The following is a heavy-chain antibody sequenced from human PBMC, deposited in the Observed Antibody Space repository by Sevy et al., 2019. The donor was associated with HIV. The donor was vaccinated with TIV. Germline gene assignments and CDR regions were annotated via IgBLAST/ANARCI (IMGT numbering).Heavy chain of an antibody. CDR3: ARDALLRGGYLDY. CDR2: INPNSGGT. D-gene: IGHD3-10*01. J-gene: IGHJ4*02. CDR1: GYTFTGYY. V-gene: IGHV1-2*02. Sequence: VKVSCKASGYTFTGYYMHWVRQAPGQGLEWMGWINPNSGGTNYAQKFQGRVTMTRDTSISTAYMELSRLRSDDTAVYYCARDALLRGGYLDYWGQGTLVTVSS.